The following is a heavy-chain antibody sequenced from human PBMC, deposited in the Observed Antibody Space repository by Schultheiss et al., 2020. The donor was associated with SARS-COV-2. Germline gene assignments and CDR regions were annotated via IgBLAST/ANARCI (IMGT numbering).Heavy chain of an antibody. J-gene: IGHJ3*02. CDR1: GFTFSSYS. Sequence: GESLKISCAASGFTFSSYSMNWVRQAPGKGLEWVSYISSSSSTIYYADSVKGRFTISRDNAKNSLYLQMNSLRAEDTAVYYCAREAWIQLWLRSAFDIWGQGTMVTVSS. D-gene: IGHD5-18*01. CDR2: ISSSSSTI. V-gene: IGHV3-48*01. CDR3: AREAWIQLWLRSAFDI.